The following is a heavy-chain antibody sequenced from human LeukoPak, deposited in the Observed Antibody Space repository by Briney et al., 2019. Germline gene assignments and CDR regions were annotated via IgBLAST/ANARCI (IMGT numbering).Heavy chain of an antibody. J-gene: IGHJ4*02. V-gene: IGHV4-39*01. D-gene: IGHD3-22*01. CDR2: IYYSGNT. CDR1: GGSISSSTYY. CDR3: ARDSSGYYRIDY. Sequence: PSETLSLTCSVSGGSISSSTYYWAWIRQPPGKGLEWIGSIYYSGNTYYNPSLKSRVTISVDTSKNQFSLNLSSVTASDTAVYYCARDSSGYYRIDYWGQGTLVTVSS.